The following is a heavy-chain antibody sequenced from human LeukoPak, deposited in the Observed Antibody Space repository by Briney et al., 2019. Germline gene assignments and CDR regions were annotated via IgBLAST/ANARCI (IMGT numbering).Heavy chain of an antibody. Sequence: SETLSLTCTVFDDSLNNYYWNWIRQPPGKGLEWIGYIYYSGHTNYNPSLNSRVAISIDTSKNQFSLKLNSLTAADTAVYYCARATWNGFMFDYWGQGSLVTVTS. CDR2: IYYSGHT. J-gene: IGHJ4*02. V-gene: IGHV4-59*01. CDR1: DDSLNNYY. D-gene: IGHD5-24*01. CDR3: ARATWNGFMFDY.